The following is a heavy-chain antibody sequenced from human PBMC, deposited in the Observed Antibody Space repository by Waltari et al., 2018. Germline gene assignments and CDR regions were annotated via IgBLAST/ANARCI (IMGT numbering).Heavy chain of an antibody. V-gene: IGHV4-38-2*01. CDR2: IYHSGST. J-gene: IGHJ2*01. CDR1: GYSISSGYY. D-gene: IGHD5-12*01. CDR3: ARQGGYSGYDPPDWYFDL. Sequence: QVQLQESGPGLVKPSETLSLTCAVSGYSISSGYYWGWIRQPPGKGLEWSGSIYHSGSTYYNPSLKSRVTISVDTSKNQFSLKLSSVTAADTAVYYCARQGGYSGYDPPDWYFDLWGRGTLVTVSS.